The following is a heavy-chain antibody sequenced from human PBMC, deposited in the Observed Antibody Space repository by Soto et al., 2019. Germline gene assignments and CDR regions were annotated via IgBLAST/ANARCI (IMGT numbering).Heavy chain of an antibody. CDR2: IDYIGNT. D-gene: IGHD3-16*01. V-gene: IGHV4-39*01. CDR1: GASISSSGYY. CDR3: VRGGLRYQQSSYYLDV. Sequence: QVQLQESGPGLVSPWGTLSLTCTVSGASISSSGYYWGWIRPAPGKGLVWIGSIDYIGNTYYNPYLKSRVTVSVDTSKNQIFMQLNSVTAADTAVYYCVRGGLRYQQSSYYLDVWGQGTLVTVSS. J-gene: IGHJ4*02.